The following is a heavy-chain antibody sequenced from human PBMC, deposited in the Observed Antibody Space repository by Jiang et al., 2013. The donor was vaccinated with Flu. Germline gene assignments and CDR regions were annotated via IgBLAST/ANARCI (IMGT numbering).Heavy chain of an antibody. CDR3: ARGTIRKYYYDSSGYYYFDY. CDR1: GGTFSSYA. CDR2: IIPIFGTA. Sequence: CGAEVKKPGSSVKVSCKASGGTFSSYAISWVRQAPGQGLEWMGGIIPIFGTANYAQKFQGRVTITADKSTSTAYMELSSLRSEDTAVYYCARGTIRKYYYDSSGYYYFDYWGQGTLVTVSS. D-gene: IGHD3-22*01. J-gene: IGHJ4*02. V-gene: IGHV1-69*06.